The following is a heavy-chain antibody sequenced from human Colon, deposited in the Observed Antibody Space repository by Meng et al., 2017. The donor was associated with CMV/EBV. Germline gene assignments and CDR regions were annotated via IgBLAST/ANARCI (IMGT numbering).Heavy chain of an antibody. J-gene: IGHJ4*02. V-gene: IGHV3-30*02. CDR1: GLTFSSYG. CDR3: ARPRRAYSSSWSSLDY. D-gene: IGHD6-13*01. Sequence: GGSLRLSCVGYGLTFSSYGMHWVRQAPGKGLEWVAFIRFDGSIQYYGDSVKGRFTISRDDSKNTVYLQMNSLRTDDTAVYYCARPRRAYSSSWSSLDYWGQGTLVTVSS. CDR2: IRFDGSIQ.